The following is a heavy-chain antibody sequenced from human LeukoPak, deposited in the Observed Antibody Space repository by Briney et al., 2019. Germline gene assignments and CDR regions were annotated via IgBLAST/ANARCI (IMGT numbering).Heavy chain of an antibody. J-gene: IGHJ5*02. D-gene: IGHD6-13*01. CDR2: IIPIFGTA. CDR1: GGTFSSYA. V-gene: IGHV1-69*13. Sequence: AASVKVSCKASGGTFSSYAISWVRQAPGQGLEWMGGIIPIFGTANYAQKFQGRVTITADESTSTAYMELSSLRSEDTAVYYCARGDHSSSWYLWFDPWAREPWSPSPQ. CDR3: ARGDHSSSWYLWFDP.